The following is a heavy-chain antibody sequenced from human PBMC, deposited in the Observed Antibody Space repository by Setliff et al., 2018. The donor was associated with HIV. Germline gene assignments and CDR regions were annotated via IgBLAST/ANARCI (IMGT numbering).Heavy chain of an antibody. Sequence: SETLSLTCTVSGGSISGYYWSWIRQPPGKGLEWIGTVHYTGNTYHNPSLKSRVTISVEVSKNQISLKLTAVTAADSAVYYCAREGDGIDFWGQGTLVTVSS. D-gene: IGHD2-21*02. V-gene: IGHV4-59*04. CDR3: AREGDGIDF. CDR2: VHYTGNT. J-gene: IGHJ4*02. CDR1: GGSISGYY.